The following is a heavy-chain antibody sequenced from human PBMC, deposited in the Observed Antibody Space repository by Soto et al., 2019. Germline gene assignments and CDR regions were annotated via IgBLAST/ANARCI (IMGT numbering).Heavy chain of an antibody. CDR3: AKILIGYSSSWSAFDI. CDR2: ISWNSGSI. Sequence: QPGGSLRLSCAASGFTFDDYAMHWVRQAPGKGLEWVSGISWNSGSIGYADSVKGRFTISRDNAKNSLYLQMNSLRAEDTALYYCAKILIGYSSSWSAFDIWGQGTMVTVSS. V-gene: IGHV3-9*01. D-gene: IGHD6-13*01. CDR1: GFTFDDYA. J-gene: IGHJ3*02.